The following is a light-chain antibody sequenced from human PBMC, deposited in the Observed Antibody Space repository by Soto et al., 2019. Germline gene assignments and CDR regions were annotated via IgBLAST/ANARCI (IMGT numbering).Light chain of an antibody. CDR3: QQYNDWWT. J-gene: IGKJ1*01. CDR2: GAS. CDR1: QSVSNN. Sequence: EIVMTQSPATLSVSPGESATLSCRASQSVSNNLTWYQQKPGQPPRLLIYGASTRATGVSGRFSGSGSGTEFTLTISSLQSEDFAVDDCQQYNDWWTVGQGTKVDIK. V-gene: IGKV3-15*01.